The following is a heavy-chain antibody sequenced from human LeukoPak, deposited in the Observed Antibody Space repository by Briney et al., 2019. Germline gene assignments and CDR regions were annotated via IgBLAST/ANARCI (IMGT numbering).Heavy chain of an antibody. CDR3: ARGGDGGDYDILTGYYMDV. CDR2: ISSSSSYI. J-gene: IGHJ6*03. Sequence: SGGSLRLSCAASGFTFSSYSMNWVRQAPGKGLEWVSSISSSSSYIYYADSVKGRFTISRVNAKNSLYLQMSSLRAEDTAVYYCARGGDGGDYDILTGYYMDVWGKGTTVTVSS. CDR1: GFTFSSYS. V-gene: IGHV3-21*01. D-gene: IGHD3-9*01.